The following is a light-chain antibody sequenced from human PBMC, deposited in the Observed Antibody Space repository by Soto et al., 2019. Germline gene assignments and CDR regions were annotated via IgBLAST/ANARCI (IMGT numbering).Light chain of an antibody. CDR3: CSYTTSSTRV. CDR2: EVT. Sequence: QSALTQPASVSGSPGQSIAISCTGSSSDVGFYKYVSWYQQHPGKVPKLIIYEVTNRPSGVSNRFSGSKSGNMASLTISGLQAEDEADYYSCSYTTSSTRVFGSGTKLTVL. V-gene: IGLV2-14*01. J-gene: IGLJ1*01. CDR1: SSDVGFYKY.